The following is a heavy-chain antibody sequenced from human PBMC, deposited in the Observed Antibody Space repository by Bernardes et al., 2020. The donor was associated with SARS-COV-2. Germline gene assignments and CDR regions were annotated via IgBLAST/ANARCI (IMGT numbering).Heavy chain of an antibody. J-gene: IGHJ4*02. V-gene: IGHV4-4*02. CDR3: VRNGYYLLDY. D-gene: IGHD3-22*01. CDR2: IDHDGNS. CDR1: GDSLTAHSW. Sequence: SETLSLTSAVSGDSLTAHSWWSWVRQSPEKGLEWIGEIDHDGNSNYSPSLKSRVTFLLDKSKNQFSLRLSSVTAADTAFYYCVRNGYYLLDYWGQGTLVTVSS.